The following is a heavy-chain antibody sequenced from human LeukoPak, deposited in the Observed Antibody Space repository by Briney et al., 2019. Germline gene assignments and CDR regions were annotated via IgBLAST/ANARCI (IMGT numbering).Heavy chain of an antibody. Sequence: GGSLRLSCAPSGFTFSDYYMSWIRQTPGKGVEWVSYISSSGSTIYYADSVKGRFTISRDTSKSILFLQMKSLRAEDTAVYYCAKGQGGSSYTTVDYWGQGTLVTVS. J-gene: IGHJ4*02. CDR3: AKGQGGSSYTTVDY. CDR1: GFTFSDYY. D-gene: IGHD2-15*01. V-gene: IGHV3-11*01. CDR2: ISSSGSTI.